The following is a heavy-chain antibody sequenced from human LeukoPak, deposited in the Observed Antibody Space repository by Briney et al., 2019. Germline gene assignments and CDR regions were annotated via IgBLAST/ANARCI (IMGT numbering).Heavy chain of an antibody. D-gene: IGHD4-17*01. J-gene: IGHJ3*02. Sequence: SETLSLTCTVSGDSISKSNFYWSWIRQPPGKGLEWIGEINHSGSTEYNPSLKSRVTISVDTSKNQVSLKLSSVTAADTAVYYCAIHYGGAFDTWGQGTVVTVSS. CDR2: INHSGST. V-gene: IGHV4-39*01. CDR1: GDSISKSNFY. CDR3: AIHYGGAFDT.